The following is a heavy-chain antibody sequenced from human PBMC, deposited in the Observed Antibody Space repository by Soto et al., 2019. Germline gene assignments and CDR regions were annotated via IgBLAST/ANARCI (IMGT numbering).Heavy chain of an antibody. CDR1: GFSFSSYT. CDR2: ISSSSSYI. V-gene: IGHV3-21*01. CDR3: ARGYCSGGSCYSLDY. Sequence: EVQLVESGGGLVKPGGSLRLSCAASGFSFSSYTLNRVRQAPGKGLEWVSSISSSSSYIYDADSVKGRFTISRDNAKNSLYLQMNSLRAKDTAVYYCARGYCSGGSCYSLDYWGQGTLVTVAS. D-gene: IGHD2-15*01. J-gene: IGHJ4*02.